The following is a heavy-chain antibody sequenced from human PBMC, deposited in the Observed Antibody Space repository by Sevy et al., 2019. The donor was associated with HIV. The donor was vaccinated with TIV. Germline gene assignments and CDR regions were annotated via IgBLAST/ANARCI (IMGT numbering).Heavy chain of an antibody. D-gene: IGHD2-2*01. CDR1: GFSFSSYE. V-gene: IGHV3-7*03. J-gene: IGHJ6*02. CDR3: ARDCSSTRCLWGLDV. Sequence: GGSLRLSCAASGFSFSSYEMNWVRQAPGKGLEWVANIKRDGSEKYYVASVKGRFTISRDNAKNSLYLQMNSLTTEDTAVYYCARDCSSTRCLWGLDVWGQGTTVTVSS. CDR2: IKRDGSEK.